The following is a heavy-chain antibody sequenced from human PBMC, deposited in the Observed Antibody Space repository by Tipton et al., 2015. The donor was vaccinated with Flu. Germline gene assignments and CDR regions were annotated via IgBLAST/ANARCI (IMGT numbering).Heavy chain of an antibody. CDR3: ARGPRRWGYYYYYYMDV. D-gene: IGHD5-24*01. CDR1: GGSFSGYY. Sequence: TLSLTCAVYGGSFSGYYWSWIRQPPGKGLEWIGEINHSGSTNYNPSLKSRVTISVDTSKNQFSLKLSSVTAADTAVYYCARGPRRWGYYYYYYMDVWGKGTTVTVSS. V-gene: IGHV4-34*01. J-gene: IGHJ6*03. CDR2: INHSGST.